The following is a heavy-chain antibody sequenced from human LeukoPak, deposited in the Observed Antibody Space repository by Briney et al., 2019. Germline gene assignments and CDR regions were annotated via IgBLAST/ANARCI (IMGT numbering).Heavy chain of an antibody. D-gene: IGHD3-22*01. J-gene: IGHJ4*02. CDR3: ARDSSGYRKLDY. CDR2: ISSSGSTI. CDR1: GFTFSSYA. V-gene: IGHV3-48*04. Sequence: GGSLRLSCAASGFTFSSYAMSWVRQAPGKGLEWVSYISSSGSTIYYADSVKGRFTISRDNAKNSLYLQMNSLRAEDTAVYYCARDSSGYRKLDYWGQGTLVTVSS.